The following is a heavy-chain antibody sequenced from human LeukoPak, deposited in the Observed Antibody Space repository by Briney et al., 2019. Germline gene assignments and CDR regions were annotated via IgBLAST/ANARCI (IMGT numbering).Heavy chain of an antibody. CDR1: GGSISSGGYY. D-gene: IGHD3-22*01. CDR3: ARDALSFYDSSGTSFFDI. V-gene: IGHV4-31*03. J-gene: IGHJ3*02. CDR2: IYYSGST. Sequence: PSETLSLTCTVSGGSISSGGYYWSWIRQHPGKDLEWIGYIYYSGSTYYNPSLKSRVTISVDTSKNQFSLKLSSVTAADTAVYYCARDALSFYDSSGTSFFDIWGQGTMVTVSS.